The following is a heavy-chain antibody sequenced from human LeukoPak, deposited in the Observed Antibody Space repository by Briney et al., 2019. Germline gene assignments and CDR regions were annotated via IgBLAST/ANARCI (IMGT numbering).Heavy chain of an antibody. D-gene: IGHD6-19*01. CDR3: ARVCSQWLAMDV. J-gene: IGHJ6*03. V-gene: IGHV4-38-2*02. CDR1: GYSISSGYY. Sequence: PSETLSLTCTVSGYSISSGYYWGWIRQPPGKGLEWIGSIYHSGSTYYNPSLKSRVTISVDTSKNQFSLKLSSVTAADTAVYYCARVCSQWLAMDVWGKGTTVTVSS. CDR2: IYHSGST.